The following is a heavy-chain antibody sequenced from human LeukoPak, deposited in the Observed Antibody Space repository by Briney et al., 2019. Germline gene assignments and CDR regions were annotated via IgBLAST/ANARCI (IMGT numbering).Heavy chain of an antibody. J-gene: IGHJ4*02. CDR2: INHSGST. D-gene: IGHD3-10*01. V-gene: IGHV4-34*01. CDR1: GGSFSGYY. CDR3: ARNPHYYGSGSYSDY. Sequence: PSETLSLTCAVYGGSFSGYYWSWIRQPPGKGLEWIGEINHSGSTNYNPSLKSRVTISVDTSKNQFSLKLSSVTAADTAVYYCARNPHYYGSGSYSDYWGQGTLVTVSS.